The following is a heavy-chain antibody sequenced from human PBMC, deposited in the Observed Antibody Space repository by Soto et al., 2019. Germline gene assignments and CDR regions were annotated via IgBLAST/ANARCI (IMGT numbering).Heavy chain of an antibody. CDR1: GASISSGDFV. V-gene: IGHV4-30-4*01. D-gene: IGHD1-26*01. J-gene: IGHJ4*02. CDR3: ARLGGPVDD. Sequence: QVQLRESGPGLVKPSQTLSLTCTVSGASISSGDFVWSWIRQPPGKGLEWTGYVRYSGSTYYNPSVKSRVTISVDTSQNQFSLTLSSVTAADTAVYYCARLGGPVDDWGQGTLVTVS. CDR2: VRYSGST.